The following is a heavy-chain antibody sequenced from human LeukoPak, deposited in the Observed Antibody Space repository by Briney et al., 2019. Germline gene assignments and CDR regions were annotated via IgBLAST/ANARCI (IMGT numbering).Heavy chain of an antibody. CDR2: IGTAGDT. CDR1: GFPFSDYD. D-gene: IGHD1-1*01. Sequence: QSGGSLRLSCAASGFPFSDYDMRWVRQATGKGLEWVSSIGTAGDTYYTGSVKGRFTISRENAKNSLYLQMNSLRAGDTAVYYCARVAKERVGGVYYFDYWGQGTLVTVSS. CDR3: ARVAKERVGGVYYFDY. J-gene: IGHJ4*02. V-gene: IGHV3-13*01.